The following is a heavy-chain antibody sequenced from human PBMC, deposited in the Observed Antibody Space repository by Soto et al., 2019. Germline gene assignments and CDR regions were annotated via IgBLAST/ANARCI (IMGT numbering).Heavy chain of an antibody. CDR3: AKDQGIWFGELSPYYYGMDV. J-gene: IGHJ6*02. D-gene: IGHD3-10*01. Sequence: GRSLRLSWAASGCTFSSYAMSWIRQAPGKGLEWVSAISGSGGSTYYADSVKGRFTISRDNSKNTLYLQMNSLRAEDTAVYYCAKDQGIWFGELSPYYYGMDVWGQGTTVTVSS. CDR2: ISGSGGST. V-gene: IGHV3-23*01. CDR1: GCTFSSYA.